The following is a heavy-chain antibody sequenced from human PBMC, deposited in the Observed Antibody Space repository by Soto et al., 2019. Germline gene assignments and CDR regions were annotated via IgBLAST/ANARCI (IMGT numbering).Heavy chain of an antibody. J-gene: IGHJ4*02. CDR2: IYHRGST. D-gene: IGHD5-12*01. Sequence: QLQLQESGSGLVKPSQTLSLTCAVSGGSISSGGYSWSWIRQPPGKGLEWIGYIYHRGSTYYNPSLXGXAXIXXDRSKNQCSLKLSSVTAADTAVYYCAAGGGLPRYSWGQGTLVTVSS. V-gene: IGHV4-30-2*01. CDR3: AAGGGLPRYS. CDR1: GGSISSGGYS.